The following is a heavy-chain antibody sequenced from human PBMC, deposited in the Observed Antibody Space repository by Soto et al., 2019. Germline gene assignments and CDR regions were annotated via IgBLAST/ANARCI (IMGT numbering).Heavy chain of an antibody. CDR2: ISAYNGNT. J-gene: IGHJ4*02. Sequence: ASVKVSCKASGYTFTSYGISWVRQAPGQGLEWMGWISAYNGNTNYAQKLQGRVTMTTDTSTSTAYMELRSLRSDDTAVYYCARWSTNYGGNSGLDYWGQGTLVTVSS. CDR1: GYTFTSYG. D-gene: IGHD4-17*01. CDR3: ARWSTNYGGNSGLDY. V-gene: IGHV1-18*01.